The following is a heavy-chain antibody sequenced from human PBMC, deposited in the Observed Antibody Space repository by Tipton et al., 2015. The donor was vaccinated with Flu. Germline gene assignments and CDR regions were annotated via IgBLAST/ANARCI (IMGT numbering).Heavy chain of an antibody. J-gene: IGHJ4*02. Sequence: TLSLTCTVSGDSISRGSCFWTWIRQPAGKGLEWIGRMYSSGSTIYNPSLKSRVTISVDTSKNQFPLKLSSVTAADTAVYYCARGMTYYYDSSGYLALDYWGQGTLVTVSS. V-gene: IGHV4-61*02. CDR2: MYSSGST. CDR1: GDSISRGSCF. D-gene: IGHD3-22*01. CDR3: ARGMTYYYDSSGYLALDY.